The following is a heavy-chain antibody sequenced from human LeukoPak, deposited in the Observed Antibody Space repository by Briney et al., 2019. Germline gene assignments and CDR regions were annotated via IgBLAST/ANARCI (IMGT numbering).Heavy chain of an antibody. Sequence: PSETLSLTCAVYGGSFSGYYWSWIRQPPGKGLEWIGEINHSGSTNYNPSLKSRVTISVDTSKNQFYLKLSSVTAADTAVYYCARNRDTAMDNPYYFDYWGQGTLVTVSS. CDR3: ARNRDTAMDNPYYFDY. CDR1: GGSFSGYY. D-gene: IGHD5-18*01. CDR2: INHSGST. V-gene: IGHV4-34*01. J-gene: IGHJ4*02.